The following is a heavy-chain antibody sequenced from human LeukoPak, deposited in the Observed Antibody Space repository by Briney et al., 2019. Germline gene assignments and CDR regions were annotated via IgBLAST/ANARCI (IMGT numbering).Heavy chain of an antibody. V-gene: IGHV3-21*01. CDR3: ERPLSGTTDFDY. Sequence: GGSLRLSCAASGFTFSSYTMNWVRQAPGKGLEWVSLISSSSSYIFYADSVKGRFTISRDNAKKSLYLQMNSLRAEDTAVYYCERPLSGTTDFDYWGQGTLVTVSS. CDR2: ISSSSSYI. J-gene: IGHJ4*02. D-gene: IGHD1-20*01. CDR1: GFTFSSYT.